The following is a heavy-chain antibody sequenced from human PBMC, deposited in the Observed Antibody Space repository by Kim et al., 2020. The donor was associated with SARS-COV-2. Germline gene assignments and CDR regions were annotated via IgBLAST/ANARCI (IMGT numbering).Heavy chain of an antibody. CDR3: AKVFSVDYDFWSGYQVHDY. CDR1: GFTFSSYG. D-gene: IGHD3-3*01. CDR2: ISYDGSNK. V-gene: IGHV3-30*18. Sequence: GGSLRLSCAASGFTFSSYGMHWVRQAPGKGLEWVAVISYDGSNKYCADSVKGRFTISRDNSKNTLYLQMNSLRAEDTAVYYCAKVFSVDYDFWSGYQVHDYWGQGTLVTVSS. J-gene: IGHJ4*02.